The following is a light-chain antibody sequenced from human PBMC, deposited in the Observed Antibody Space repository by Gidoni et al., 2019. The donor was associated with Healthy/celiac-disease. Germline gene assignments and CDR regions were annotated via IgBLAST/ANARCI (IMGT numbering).Light chain of an antibody. CDR3: QQYNSYSPT. CDR1: QSISSW. J-gene: IGKJ5*01. V-gene: IGKV1-5*03. Sequence: DIQMTQSPSTLSASVGDRVTITCRASQSISSWLDWYQQKPGKAPKLLIYKASSLESGVPSRFSGSGSGTEFTLTISSLQPDDFATYYCQQYNSYSPTFIQGTRLEIK. CDR2: KAS.